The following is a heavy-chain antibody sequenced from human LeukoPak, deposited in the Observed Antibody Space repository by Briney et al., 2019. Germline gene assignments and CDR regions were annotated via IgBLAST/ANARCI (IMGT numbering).Heavy chain of an antibody. Sequence: EASVKVSCKASGYTFTGYYMYWVRQAPGQGLEWMGWINPNSGGTNYAQKFQGRVTMTRDTSISTAYMELSRLRSDDTAVHYCALSTVATEAFDIWGQGTMVTVSS. J-gene: IGHJ3*02. D-gene: IGHD4-17*01. V-gene: IGHV1-2*02. CDR2: INPNSGGT. CDR1: GYTFTGYY. CDR3: ALSTVATEAFDI.